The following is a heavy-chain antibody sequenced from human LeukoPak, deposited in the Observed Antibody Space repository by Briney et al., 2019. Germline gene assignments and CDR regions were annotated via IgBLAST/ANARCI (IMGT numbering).Heavy chain of an antibody. CDR2: IKQDGSEK. D-gene: IGHD3-10*01. CDR1: EFTVSVNY. CDR3: AVYGSGFFP. J-gene: IGHJ6*04. V-gene: IGHV3-7*01. Sequence: GGSLRLSCAASEFTVSVNYMSWVRQAPGKGLEWVANIKQDGSEKYYVDSVKGRFAISRDNAKNTLYLQMNSLRAEDTAVYYCAVYGSGFFPWGKGTTVTISS.